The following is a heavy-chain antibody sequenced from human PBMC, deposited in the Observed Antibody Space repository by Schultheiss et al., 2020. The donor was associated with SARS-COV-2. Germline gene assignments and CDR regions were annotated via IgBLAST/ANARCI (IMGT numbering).Heavy chain of an antibody. CDR1: GGSISSYY. CDR2: IYYSGTT. V-gene: IGHV4-59*12. D-gene: IGHD1-26*01. CDR3: ARLTGGTFQGFDP. J-gene: IGHJ5*02. Sequence: SETLSLTCTVSGGSISSYYWSWIRQPPGKGLEWIGYIYYSGTTNYNPSLKSRVTISLDKSKNHFSLKLTSVTAADTAMYYCARLTGGTFQGFDPWGQGTRVTVSS.